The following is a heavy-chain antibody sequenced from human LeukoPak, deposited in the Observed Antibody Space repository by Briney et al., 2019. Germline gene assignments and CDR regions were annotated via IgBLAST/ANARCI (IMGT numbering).Heavy chain of an antibody. CDR1: GFTFSEYY. CDR2: ISSSGSTI. D-gene: IGHD6-19*01. CDR3: ARVSVAGTGEVDY. V-gene: IGHV3-11*01. J-gene: IGHJ4*02. Sequence: GGSLTLSCAACGFTFSEYYMSWLRQSPGKAVEWVSYISSSGSTIYYADSVKGRFTISRDNAKNSLYLQMNSLRAEDTAVYYCARVSVAGTGEVDYWGQGTLVTVSS.